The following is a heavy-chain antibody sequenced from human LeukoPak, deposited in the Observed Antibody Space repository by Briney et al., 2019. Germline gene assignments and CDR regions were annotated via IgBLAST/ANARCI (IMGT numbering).Heavy chain of an antibody. V-gene: IGHV1-69*06. CDR1: GGSVTNYA. Sequence: SVKVSCKFSGGSVTNYAISWVRQAPGQGLDWMGRITPLLDSTNYAPKFQGRVTITADKSTNTAFMELSSLTSEDTAMYFCTRLVAGGFDSWGQGSLVTVSS. CDR3: TRLVAGGFDS. CDR2: ITPLLDST. D-gene: IGHD2-15*01. J-gene: IGHJ4*02.